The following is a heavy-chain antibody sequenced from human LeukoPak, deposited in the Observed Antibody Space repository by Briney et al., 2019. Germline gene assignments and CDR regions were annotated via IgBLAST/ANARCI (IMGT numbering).Heavy chain of an antibody. D-gene: IGHD1-26*01. CDR2: IYYSGST. CDR1: GGSISSYY. V-gene: IGHV4-59*01. Sequence: SETLSLTCTVSGGSISSYYWSWIRQPPGKGLEWIGYIYYSGSTNYNPSLKSRVTISVDTSKNQFSLKLSSVTAADTAVYYCARAPPPDLGGGWYFGSFQPWGQGTLVTASS. CDR3: ARAPPPDLGGGWYFGSFQP. J-gene: IGHJ1*01.